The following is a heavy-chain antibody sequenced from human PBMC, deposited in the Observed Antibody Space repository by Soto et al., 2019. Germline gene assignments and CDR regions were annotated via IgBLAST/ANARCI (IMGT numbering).Heavy chain of an antibody. CDR1: GFTFSSYG. CDR2: IWYDGSNK. D-gene: IGHD2-2*01. J-gene: IGHJ3*02. Sequence: QVPLVESGGGVVQPGRSLRLSCAASGFTFSSYGMHWVRQAPGKGLEWVAVIWYDGSNKYYADSVKGRFTISRDNSKNTLYLQMNSLRAEDTAVYYCARDLSIQDIVVVPAAPTGYTPAFDIWGQGTMVTVSS. CDR3: ARDLSIQDIVVVPAAPTGYTPAFDI. V-gene: IGHV3-33*01.